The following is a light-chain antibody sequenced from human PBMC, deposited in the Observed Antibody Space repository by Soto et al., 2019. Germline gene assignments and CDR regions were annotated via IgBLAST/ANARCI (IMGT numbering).Light chain of an antibody. J-gene: IGLJ2*01. CDR1: SSNIGAGYD. V-gene: IGLV1-40*01. CDR3: QSYDSSLSGVV. Sequence: QSVLTQPPSVSGAPGQRVTISCTGSSSNIGAGYDVHWYQQLPGTAPKLLIYGNSNRPSGVPDRFSGSKSGTSASLAITGLQAEDEADYYRQSYDSSLSGVVFGGGTKL. CDR2: GNS.